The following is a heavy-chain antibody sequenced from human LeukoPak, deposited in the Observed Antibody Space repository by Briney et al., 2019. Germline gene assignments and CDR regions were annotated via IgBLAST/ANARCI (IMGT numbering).Heavy chain of an antibody. CDR2: IIPIFGTA. J-gene: IGHJ4*02. Sequence: SVKVSCKVSGYTLTELSMHWVRQAPGQGLEWMGGIIPIFGTANYAQKFQGRVTITADESTSTAYMELSSLRSEDTAVYYCARESKAAAGTFDYWGQGTLVTVSS. D-gene: IGHD6-13*01. CDR3: ARESKAAAGTFDY. V-gene: IGHV1-69*13. CDR1: GYTLTELS.